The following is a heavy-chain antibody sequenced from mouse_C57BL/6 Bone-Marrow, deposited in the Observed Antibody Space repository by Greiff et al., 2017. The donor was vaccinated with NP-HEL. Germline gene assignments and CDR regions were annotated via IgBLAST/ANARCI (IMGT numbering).Heavy chain of an antibody. Sequence: VQLQQSGPVLVKPGAPVKMSCKASGYTFTDYYMNWVKQSHGKSLEWIGVINPYNGGTSSNQKFKGKATLTVDKSSSTAYMELNSLTSEDSAVYYCARRGLQLRLRRYFDVWGTGTTVTVSS. V-gene: IGHV1-19*01. CDR2: INPYNGGT. D-gene: IGHD3-2*02. CDR1: GYTFTDYY. CDR3: ARRGLQLRLRRYFDV. J-gene: IGHJ1*03.